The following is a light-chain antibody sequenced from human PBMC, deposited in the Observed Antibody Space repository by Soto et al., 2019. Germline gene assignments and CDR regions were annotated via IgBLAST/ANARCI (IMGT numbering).Light chain of an antibody. CDR1: QSITTW. CDR2: DAS. CDR3: QQYHSFPWT. J-gene: IGKJ1*01. V-gene: IGKV1-5*01. Sequence: DIQMTQSPSTLSASVGDRVTITCRASQSITTWLAWCQQKPGKAPKLLIYDASSWESGVPSRFSGSGSGAEFPLTISSLQPDDFATYYCQQYHSFPWTFGQGTKVEIK.